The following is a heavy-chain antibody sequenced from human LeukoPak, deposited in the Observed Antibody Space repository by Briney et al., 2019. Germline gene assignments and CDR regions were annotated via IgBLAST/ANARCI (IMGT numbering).Heavy chain of an antibody. V-gene: IGHV4-30-4*01. Sequence: SETPSLTCTVSGGSISGDDYYWSWIRQPPGKGLVWIGHITYSGSTDYSPSLRSRVTMSVDTSKNQFSLKLNSVTAAETAMYFCARGGVGGYDYFASWGQGTLVAVSS. CDR3: ARGGVGGYDYFAS. CDR1: GGSISGDDYY. D-gene: IGHD5-12*01. CDR2: ITYSGST. J-gene: IGHJ4*02.